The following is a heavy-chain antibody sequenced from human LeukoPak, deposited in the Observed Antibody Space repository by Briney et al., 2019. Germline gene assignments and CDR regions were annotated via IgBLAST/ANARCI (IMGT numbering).Heavy chain of an antibody. V-gene: IGHV1-46*01. CDR2: INPSGGST. CDR3: ARASGAGGMLYGPDY. D-gene: IGHD2-8*01. CDR1: GYTFSSYY. J-gene: IGHJ4*02. Sequence: GASVKVSCKASGYTFSSYYMHWVRPAPGQGLEWMGIINPSGGSTSYAQKSQGRVTMTRDTSTSTVYMELSSLRSEATAVYYCARASGAGGMLYGPDYWGQGTLVTVSS.